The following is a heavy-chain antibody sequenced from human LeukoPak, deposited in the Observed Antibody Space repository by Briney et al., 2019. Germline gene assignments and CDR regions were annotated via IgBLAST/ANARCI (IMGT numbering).Heavy chain of an antibody. CDR3: ARGVVVHYTWFDP. CDR2: ISANDGSA. D-gene: IGHD2-2*01. CDR1: GYRFTSYG. V-gene: IGHV1-18*01. Sequence: GASVKVSCKASGYRFTSYGISWVRQAPGQGLEWMGWISANDGSANYTQKLQGRVTMTTDTSTSTAYMETRDLRSDDTAVYYCARGVVVHYTWFDPWGQGTLVTVSS. J-gene: IGHJ5*02.